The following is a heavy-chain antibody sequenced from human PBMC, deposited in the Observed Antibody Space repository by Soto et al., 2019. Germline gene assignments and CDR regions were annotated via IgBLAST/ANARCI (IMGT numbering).Heavy chain of an antibody. CDR2: IYPGDSDT. Sequence: GESLKISCKGSGYSFTSYWIGWVRQMPGKGLEWMGIIYPGDSDTRYSPSFQGQVTISADKSISTAYLQWSSLKASDTAMYYCARPSYCTNGVCYFYDIWGQGTMVTVSS. D-gene: IGHD2-8*01. CDR1: GYSFTSYW. J-gene: IGHJ3*02. CDR3: ARPSYCTNGVCYFYDI. V-gene: IGHV5-51*01.